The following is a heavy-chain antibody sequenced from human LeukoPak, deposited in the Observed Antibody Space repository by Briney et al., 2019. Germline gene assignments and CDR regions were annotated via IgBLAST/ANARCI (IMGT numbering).Heavy chain of an antibody. Sequence: PSETLSLTCTVSGGSISSSSYYWGWIRQPPGKGLEWIGSIYYSGSTYYNPSLKSRVTISVDTSKNQFSLKLSSVTAADTAVYYCARHIPGGSLHYWGQGTLVTVSS. J-gene: IGHJ4*02. CDR3: ARHIPGGSLHY. D-gene: IGHD3-16*01. CDR2: IYYSGST. CDR1: GGSISSSSYY. V-gene: IGHV4-39*01.